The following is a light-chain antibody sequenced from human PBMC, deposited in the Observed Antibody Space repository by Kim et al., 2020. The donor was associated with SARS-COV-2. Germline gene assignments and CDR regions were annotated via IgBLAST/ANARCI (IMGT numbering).Light chain of an antibody. CDR3: QSYDSGLSAWV. CDR2: NSS. J-gene: IGLJ3*02. V-gene: IGLV1-40*01. Sequence: QSVLTQPPSVSGAPGQRVTISCTGSDSNIGTGYNVHWYQQLPGTAPKVVIYNSSNRPSGVPDRFSGAKSGTSASLAITGLQAEDEADYYCQSYDSGLSAWVFGGGTKVTVL. CDR1: DSNIGTGYN.